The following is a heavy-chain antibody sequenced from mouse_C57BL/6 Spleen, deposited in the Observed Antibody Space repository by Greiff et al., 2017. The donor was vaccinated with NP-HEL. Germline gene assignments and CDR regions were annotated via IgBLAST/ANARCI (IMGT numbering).Heavy chain of an antibody. Sequence: QVQLQQSGAELVRPGASVTLSCKASGYTFTDYEMHWVKQTPVHGLEWIGAIDPETGGTAYNQKFKGKAILTADKSSSTAYMELRSLTSEDSAVYYCTRSSYGNFCDYWGQGTTLTVSS. J-gene: IGHJ2*01. CDR1: GYTFTDYE. D-gene: IGHD2-1*01. CDR3: TRSSYGNFCDY. CDR2: IDPETGGT. V-gene: IGHV1-15*01.